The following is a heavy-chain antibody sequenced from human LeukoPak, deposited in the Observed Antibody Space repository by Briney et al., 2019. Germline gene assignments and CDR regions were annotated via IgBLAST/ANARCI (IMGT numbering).Heavy chain of an antibody. CDR3: ARGWLGSSRTDY. D-gene: IGHD6-13*01. CDR2: MNPNSGDT. Sequence: GASVKVSRKASGYTFTSYDINWVRQAIGQGLEWMGWMNPNSGDTGYAQKSQGRVTITRNTSISTAYMELSSLRSEDTAVYYCARGWLGSSRTDYWGQGILVTVSS. CDR1: GYTFTSYD. V-gene: IGHV1-8*03. J-gene: IGHJ4*02.